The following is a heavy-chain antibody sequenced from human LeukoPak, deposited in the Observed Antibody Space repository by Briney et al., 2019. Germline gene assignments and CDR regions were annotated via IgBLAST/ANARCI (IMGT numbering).Heavy chain of an antibody. J-gene: IGHJ4*02. CDR2: IYSGGST. V-gene: IGHV3-66*01. D-gene: IGHD3-10*01. CDR1: GFTVGGNY. Sequence: GGSLRLSCAASGFTVGGNYMTWVRQAPGKGLEWVSLIYSGGSTYYADSVKGRFTISRDNSKNMLYLQMNSLRDEDTAVYHCARVWVRGLPVYFDYWGQGTLLTVSS. CDR3: ARVWVRGLPVYFDY.